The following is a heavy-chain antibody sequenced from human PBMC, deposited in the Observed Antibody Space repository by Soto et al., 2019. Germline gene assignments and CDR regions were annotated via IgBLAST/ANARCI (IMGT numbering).Heavy chain of an antibody. D-gene: IGHD5-18*01. J-gene: IGHJ4*02. Sequence: SVKVSCKASGGTFSSYTISWVRQAPGQGLEWMGRIIPILGIANYAQKFQGRVTITADKSTSTAYMELSSLRSEDTAVYYCARDTAMAKRYFDYWGQGTLVTVSS. V-gene: IGHV1-69*04. CDR3: ARDTAMAKRYFDY. CDR1: GGTFSSYT. CDR2: IIPILGIA.